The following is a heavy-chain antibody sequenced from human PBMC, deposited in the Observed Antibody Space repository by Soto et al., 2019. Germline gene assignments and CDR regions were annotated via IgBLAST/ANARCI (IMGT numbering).Heavy chain of an antibody. D-gene: IGHD3-3*01. V-gene: IGHV4-59*13. J-gene: IGHJ6*02. CDR2: VSHSGRT. CDR1: GVAIRGFS. Sequence: PSGTLSLSCKASGVAIRGFSWRWLRQTPGKGLEWIGYVSHSGRTDYSRSFKNGVTIPLDMSKNNSALQLNSVDPADPAVYYCAREAMKNYHDMWSGYTYSALDVWGQGXTVTVYS. CDR3: AREAMKNYHDMWSGYTYSALDV.